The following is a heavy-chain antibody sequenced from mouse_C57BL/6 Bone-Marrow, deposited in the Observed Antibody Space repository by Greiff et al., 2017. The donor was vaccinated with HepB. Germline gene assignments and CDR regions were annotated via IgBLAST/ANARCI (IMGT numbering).Heavy chain of an antibody. V-gene: IGHV2-2*01. Sequence: VQLQQSGPGLVQPSQSLSITCTVSGFSLTSYGVHWVRQSPGKGLEWLGVIWSGGSTDYNAAFIYRLSISKDNTKSHVFFKMNSLQSDDTAIYYCAGPFAYWGQGTLVTVSA. CDR1: GFSLTSYG. J-gene: IGHJ3*01. CDR2: IWSGGST. CDR3: AGPFAY.